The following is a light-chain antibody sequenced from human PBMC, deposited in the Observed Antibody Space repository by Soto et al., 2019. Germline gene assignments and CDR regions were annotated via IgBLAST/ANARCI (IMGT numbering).Light chain of an antibody. CDR2: DAS. J-gene: IGKJ2*01. CDR1: QSVSSY. CDR3: QQRFNWPRFT. Sequence: EIVLTQSPATLSLSPGERATLSCRASQSVSSYLAWYQQKPGQAPRLLIYDASNRAAGIPARFSGVGSGTDFTLPISSLEPEDFAVYYCQQRFNWPRFTLGQGTKLEIK. V-gene: IGKV3-11*01.